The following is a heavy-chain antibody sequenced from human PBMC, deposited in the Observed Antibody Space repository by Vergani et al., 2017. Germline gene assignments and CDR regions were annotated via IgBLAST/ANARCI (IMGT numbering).Heavy chain of an antibody. V-gene: IGHV3-21*01. CDR1: GFTFSSYS. D-gene: IGHD4-17*01. J-gene: IGHJ6*02. Sequence: EVQLVESGGGLVKPGGSLRLSCAASGFTFSSYSMNWVRQAPGKGLEWVSSISSSSSYIYYADSVKGRFTISRDNATNSLYLQMNSLRAEDTAVYYCSRDRSHDYGALASGIKRYYYYGMDVWGQGTTVTVSS. CDR3: SRDRSHDYGALASGIKRYYYYGMDV. CDR2: ISSSSSYI.